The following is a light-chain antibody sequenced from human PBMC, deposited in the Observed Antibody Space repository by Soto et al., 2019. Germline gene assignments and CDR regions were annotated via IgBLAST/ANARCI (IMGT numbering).Light chain of an antibody. CDR1: QGFSSY. V-gene: IGKV1-8*01. Sequence: AIRMTQSPSSFSASTGDRVTITCRASQGFSSYLAWYQQKPGKAPKLLIYAASTLQSGVPSRFSGSGSGTDFTLTISCLQSEDFATYYCQQYYSYPRTFGPGTKVDIK. J-gene: IGKJ3*01. CDR2: AAS. CDR3: QQYYSYPRT.